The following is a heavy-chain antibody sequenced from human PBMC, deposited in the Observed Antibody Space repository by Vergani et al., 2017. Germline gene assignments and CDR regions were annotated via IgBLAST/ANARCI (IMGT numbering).Heavy chain of an antibody. Sequence: QVQLVQSGAEVKKPGASVKVSCKASGYTFTGYYMHWVRQAPGQGLEWMGWISAYNGNTNYAQKLQGRVTMTTDTSTSTAYMELRSLRSDDTAVYYCAGDLEYSSSSDYYYYGMDVWGQGTTVTVSS. J-gene: IGHJ6*02. CDR3: AGDLEYSSSSDYYYYGMDV. CDR1: GYTFTGYY. CDR2: ISAYNGNT. V-gene: IGHV1-18*04. D-gene: IGHD6-6*01.